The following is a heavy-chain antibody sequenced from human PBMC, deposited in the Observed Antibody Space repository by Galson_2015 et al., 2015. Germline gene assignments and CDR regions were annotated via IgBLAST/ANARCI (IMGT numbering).Heavy chain of an antibody. V-gene: IGHV3-23*01. Sequence: SLRLSCAASGFTFSSYAMSWVRQAPGKGLEWVSAISGSGGSTYYADSVKGRFTISRDNSKNTLYLQMNSLGAEDAAVYDCAKGGYQLLIPQYYYYYYYMDVWGKGTTVTVSS. J-gene: IGHJ6*03. CDR3: AKGGYQLLIPQYYYYYYYMDV. D-gene: IGHD2-2*01. CDR1: GFTFSSYA. CDR2: ISGSGGST.